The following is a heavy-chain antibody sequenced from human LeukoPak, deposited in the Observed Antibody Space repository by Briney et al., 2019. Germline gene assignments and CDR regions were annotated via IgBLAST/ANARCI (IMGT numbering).Heavy chain of an antibody. CDR3: ARDLGSSGAYYYYGMDV. CDR1: GFTFDDYG. D-gene: IGHD6-19*01. J-gene: IGHJ6*02. V-gene: IGHV3-20*01. Sequence: GGSLRLSCAASGFTFDDYGMSWVRQAPGKGLEWVSGINWNGGSTGYADSVKGRFTISRDNAKNSLYLKMNSLRAEDTALYHCARDLGSSGAYYYYGMDVWGQGTTVTVSS. CDR2: INWNGGST.